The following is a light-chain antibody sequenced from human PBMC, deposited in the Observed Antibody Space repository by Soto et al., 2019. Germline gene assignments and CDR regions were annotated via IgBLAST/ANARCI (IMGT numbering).Light chain of an antibody. J-gene: IGLJ3*02. CDR2: STD. Sequence: QAVVTQEPSFSVSPGGTVTLTCGLSSGSVSTNYYPSWYQQTPGQSPRTLIYSTDIRSSGVADRFSGSILGNKAALTITGAQADDESGYFCVLYMGSGIPPVFGGGTKLTVL. V-gene: IGLV8-61*01. CDR1: SGSVSTNYY. CDR3: VLYMGSGIPPV.